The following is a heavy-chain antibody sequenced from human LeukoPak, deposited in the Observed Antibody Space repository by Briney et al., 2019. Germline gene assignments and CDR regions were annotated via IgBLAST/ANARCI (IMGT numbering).Heavy chain of an antibody. Sequence: GGSLRLSCAASGFTFSSYWMSWVRQAPGKGLEWVANMKQDGSEKYYVDSVKGRFTISRDNAKNSLYLQMNSLRAEDTAVYYCARRGRGVAAAGGHYYYYYYMDVWGKGTTVTVSS. CDR3: ARRGRGVAAAGGHYYYYYYMDV. CDR1: GFTFSSYW. CDR2: MKQDGSEK. J-gene: IGHJ6*03. V-gene: IGHV3-7*01. D-gene: IGHD6-13*01.